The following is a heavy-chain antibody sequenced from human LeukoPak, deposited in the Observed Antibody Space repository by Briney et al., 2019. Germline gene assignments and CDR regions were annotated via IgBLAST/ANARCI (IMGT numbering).Heavy chain of an antibody. J-gene: IGHJ4*02. CDR2: FDPEDGET. CDR3: AIPGGEL. V-gene: IGHV1-24*01. Sequence: WVRQAPGKGLEWMGGFDPEDGETIYAQKFQGRVTMTEDTSTDTAYMELSSLRSEDTAVYYCAIPGGELWGQGTLVTVSS. D-gene: IGHD1-26*01.